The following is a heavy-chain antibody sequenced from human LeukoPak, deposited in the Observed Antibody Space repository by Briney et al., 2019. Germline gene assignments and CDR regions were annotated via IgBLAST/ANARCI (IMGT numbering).Heavy chain of an antibody. CDR3: ARGSYYDILTGYFWGNWFDP. Sequence: ASVKVSCKPSGYTFTSHGITWVRQAPGQGLEWVGWISAYNGNTNYAQKLQGRVTMTTDTSTSTAYMELRSLRSDDTAVYYCARGSYYDILTGYFWGNWFDPWGQGTLVTVSS. V-gene: IGHV1-18*01. D-gene: IGHD3-9*01. J-gene: IGHJ5*02. CDR1: GYTFTSHG. CDR2: ISAYNGNT.